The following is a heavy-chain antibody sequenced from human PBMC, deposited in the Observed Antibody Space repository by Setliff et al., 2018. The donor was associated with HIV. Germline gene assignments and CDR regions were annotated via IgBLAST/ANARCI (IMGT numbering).Heavy chain of an antibody. Sequence: LSLTCAVSGYSISSGYYWAWIRQSPGKGLDWIGSIHHSGTTYYNPSLKSRVTISVDTTTNQVSLQVNSVTAVDTAVYYCARVPHRVVGTTTLLYHFDYWGRGTLVTVSS. V-gene: IGHV4-38-2*01. J-gene: IGHJ4*02. CDR1: GYSISSGYY. CDR3: ARVPHRVVGTTTLLYHFDY. CDR2: IHHSGTT. D-gene: IGHD1-26*01.